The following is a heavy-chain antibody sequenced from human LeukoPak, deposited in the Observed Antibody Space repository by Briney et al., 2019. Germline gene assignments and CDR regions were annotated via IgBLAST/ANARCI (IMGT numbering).Heavy chain of an antibody. CDR1: GYTFTGYY. J-gene: IGHJ4*02. CDR2: IYPNSGAT. V-gene: IGHV1-2*02. Sequence: ASVKVSCKASGYTFTGYYMHWVRQAPGQGLEWMGYIYPNSGATKYAQKFQGRVTMTRDTSISTAYMELSELRSDDTAVYYCGTLLSNGPFDYWGQGGLVTVSS. CDR3: GTLLSNGPFDY.